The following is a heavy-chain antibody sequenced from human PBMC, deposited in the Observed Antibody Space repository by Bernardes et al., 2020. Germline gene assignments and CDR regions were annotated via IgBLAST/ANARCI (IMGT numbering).Heavy chain of an antibody. D-gene: IGHD3-9*01. CDR1: GFTFSSYG. CDR2: IWYDGSNK. J-gene: IGHJ4*02. CDR3: ARDGGKYYDILTGYGGRFDY. V-gene: IGHV3-33*01. Sequence: GGSLRLSCAASGFTFSSYGMHWVRQAPGKGLEWVAVIWYDGSNKYYADSVKGRFTISRDNSKNTLYLQMNSLRAEDTAVYYCARDGGKYYDILTGYGGRFDYWGQGTLVTVSS.